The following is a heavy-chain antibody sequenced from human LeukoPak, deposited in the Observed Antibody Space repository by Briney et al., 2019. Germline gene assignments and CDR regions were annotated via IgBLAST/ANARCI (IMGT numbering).Heavy chain of an antibody. V-gene: IGHV4-30-4*01. CDR3: ARGVSFYDNSGYYY. Sequence: SQTLSLTCTVSGGSISSGDYYWSWIRQPPGKGLEWIGYIYYSGSTYYNSSLQSRVNISGNTSKNQFSLKLSSVTAADTAAYYCARGVSFYDNSGYYYWGQGTLVTVSS. J-gene: IGHJ4*02. D-gene: IGHD3-22*01. CDR2: IYYSGST. CDR1: GGSISSGDYY.